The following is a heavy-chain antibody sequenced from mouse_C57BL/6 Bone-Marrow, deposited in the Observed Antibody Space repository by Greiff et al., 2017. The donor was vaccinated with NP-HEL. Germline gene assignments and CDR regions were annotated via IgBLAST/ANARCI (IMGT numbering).Heavy chain of an antibody. CDR2: ISSGGSYT. J-gene: IGHJ2*01. D-gene: IGHD1-1*01. Sequence: EVKVVESGGDLVKPGGSLKLSCAASGFPFSSYGMSLVRPTPDKRLGWVATISSGGSYTYYPDSVKGRFPISRDNAKNTLYLQMSSLKSEDTAMYYCARGGFTTVVATSFDYWGQGTTLTVSS. CDR1: GFPFSSYG. V-gene: IGHV5-6*01. CDR3: ARGGFTTVVATSFDY.